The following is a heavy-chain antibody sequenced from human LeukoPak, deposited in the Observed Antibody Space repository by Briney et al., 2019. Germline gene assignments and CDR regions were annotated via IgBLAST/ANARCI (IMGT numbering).Heavy chain of an antibody. D-gene: IGHD3-16*01. CDR1: GFNFDDYA. CDR3: AKEPYVWAPNWFDP. J-gene: IGHJ5*02. V-gene: IGHV3-9*01. CDR2: ISWNSGSI. Sequence: GGSLRLSCAASGFNFDDYAMHWVRQAPGKGLEWVSGISWNSGSIGYADSVKGRFTISRDNAKNSLYLQMNSLRAEDTAVYYCAKEPYVWAPNWFDPWGQGTLVTVSS.